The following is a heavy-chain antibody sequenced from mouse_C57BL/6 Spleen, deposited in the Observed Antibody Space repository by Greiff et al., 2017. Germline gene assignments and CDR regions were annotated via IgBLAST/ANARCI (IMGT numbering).Heavy chain of an antibody. D-gene: IGHD4-1*02. CDR3: ASQLGRSGDYFDY. CDR1: GYTFTSYG. CDR2: IYPRSGNT. Sequence: VQLQQSGAELARPGASVKLSCKASGYTFTSYGISWVKQRTGQGLEWIGEIYPRSGNTYYNEKFKGKATLTADKSSSTAYMELRSLTSEDSAVYFCASQLGRSGDYFDYWGQGTTLTVSS. V-gene: IGHV1-81*01. J-gene: IGHJ2*01.